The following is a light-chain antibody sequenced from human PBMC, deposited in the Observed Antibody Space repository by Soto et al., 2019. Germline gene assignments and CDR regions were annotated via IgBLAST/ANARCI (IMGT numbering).Light chain of an antibody. CDR3: SSYTSSSTLYV. Sequence: QSALTQPASVSGSPGQSITISCTGTSSDVGGYNYVSWYQQHPGKAPKLMIYDVSNRPSGVSNRFSGSKSGNTASLTISGLQAEDEAEYYCSSYTSSSTLYVFVTGTKVTVL. V-gene: IGLV2-14*01. J-gene: IGLJ1*01. CDR1: SSDVGGYNY. CDR2: DVS.